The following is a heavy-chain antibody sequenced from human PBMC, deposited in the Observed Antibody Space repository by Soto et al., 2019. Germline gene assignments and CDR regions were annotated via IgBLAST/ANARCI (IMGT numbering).Heavy chain of an antibody. CDR1: GFTFSSYA. CDR2: ISGSGGST. J-gene: IGHJ4*02. V-gene: IGHV3-23*01. D-gene: IGHD6-19*01. Sequence: EVQLLESGGGLVQPGGSLRLSCAASGFTFSSYAMSWVRQAPGKGLEWVSAISGSGGSTDYADSVKGRFTISRDNSKNTLYLPMNSLRAEDTAVYYCAKVSSGWYDSFDYWGQGTLVTVSS. CDR3: AKVSSGWYDSFDY.